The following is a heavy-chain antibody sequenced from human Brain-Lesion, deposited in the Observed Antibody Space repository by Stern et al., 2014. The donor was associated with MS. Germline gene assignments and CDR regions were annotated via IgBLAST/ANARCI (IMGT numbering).Heavy chain of an antibody. D-gene: IGHD1-26*01. V-gene: IGHV1-24*01. J-gene: IGHJ4*02. Sequence: QVQLMQSGAEVKKPGASVKVSCKVSGYTLTELSMHWVRQAPRKGLEWMGGFDPEDGATIYAQKFQGRVTMTEDTSTDTAYMELSSLRSEDTAVYYCATLSPGAGGNYYRHFDYWGQGTLVTVSS. CDR2: FDPEDGAT. CDR3: ATLSPGAGGNYYRHFDY. CDR1: GYTLTELS.